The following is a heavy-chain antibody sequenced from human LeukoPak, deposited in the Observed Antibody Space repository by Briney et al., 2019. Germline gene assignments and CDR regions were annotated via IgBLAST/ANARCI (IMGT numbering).Heavy chain of an antibody. CDR2: INGDGSDT. J-gene: IGHJ4*02. D-gene: IGHD1-26*01. V-gene: IGHV3-74*01. CDR3: ATTSRSVSYHFDY. CDR1: GFTFSTYW. Sequence: GGSLRLSCAASGFTFSTYWMHWVRQAPGKELVWVSRINGDGSDTDYADSVKGRSTISRDNAKNTLYLQMNSLRVEDTSVYYCATTSRSVSYHFDYWGQGTLVTVSS.